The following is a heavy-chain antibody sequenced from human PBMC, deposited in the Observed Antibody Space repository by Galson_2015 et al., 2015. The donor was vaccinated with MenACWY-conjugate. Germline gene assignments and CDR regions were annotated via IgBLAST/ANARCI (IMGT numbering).Heavy chain of an antibody. CDR3: AHSTYVSSSSCYAARAFDV. V-gene: IGHV2-5*02. J-gene: IGHJ3*01. CDR2: IYWDDDK. D-gene: IGHD3-16*01. CDR1: GFSVRTSTVG. Sequence: PALAIPSQPRTLTCTFSGFSVRTSTVGVGWIRLPPGHSLEWLSLIYWDDDKRYSPSLKSTLTITKDTCKNQVVLSMANMEPVDTAKDYCAHSTYVSSSSCYAARAFDVWGQGTVVTVSS.